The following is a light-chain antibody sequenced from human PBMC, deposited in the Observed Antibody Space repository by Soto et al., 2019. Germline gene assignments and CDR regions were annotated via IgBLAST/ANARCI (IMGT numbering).Light chain of an antibody. Sequence: DIQMTQSPSSLSASVGDRVTITCRASQSISSYLIWYQQKPGKAPQLLIYDASTLQSGVPSRFSGSVSGTEFTLTISSLQPDDFATYYCQQGHNAPRTFGGGTKVEIK. CDR2: DAS. CDR3: QQGHNAPRT. J-gene: IGKJ4*01. CDR1: QSISSY. V-gene: IGKV1-39*01.